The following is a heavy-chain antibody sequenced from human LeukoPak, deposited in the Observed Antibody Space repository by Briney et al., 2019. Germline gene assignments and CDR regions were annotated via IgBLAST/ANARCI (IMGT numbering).Heavy chain of an antibody. J-gene: IGHJ6*03. CDR3: ARVGGSSGWYGYYYYYMDV. Sequence: KPSETLSLTCTVSGGSISSSSYYWGWIRQPPGKGLVWIGRIYYSGSTYYNPSLKSRVTISVDTSKNQFSLKLSSVTAADTAVYYCARVGGSSGWYGYYYYYMDVWGKGTTVTVSS. D-gene: IGHD6-19*01. V-gene: IGHV4-39*07. CDR1: GGSISSSSYY. CDR2: IYYSGST.